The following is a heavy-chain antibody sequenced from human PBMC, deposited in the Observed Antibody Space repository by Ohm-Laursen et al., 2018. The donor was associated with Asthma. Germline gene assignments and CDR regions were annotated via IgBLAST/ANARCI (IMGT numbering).Heavy chain of an antibody. CDR3: ARERSGSYFTWHYYYAMDV. D-gene: IGHD1-26*01. J-gene: IGHJ6*02. V-gene: IGHV3-30*03. CDR1: GFTFSSYG. CDR2: ISYDGSNK. Sequence: SLRLSCSAPGFTFSSYGMHWVRQAPGKGLEWVAVISYDGSNKYYADSVKGRFTISRDNPKNTLYLQMNSLRAEDTAVYYCARERSGSYFTWHYYYAMDVWGQGTTVTVSS.